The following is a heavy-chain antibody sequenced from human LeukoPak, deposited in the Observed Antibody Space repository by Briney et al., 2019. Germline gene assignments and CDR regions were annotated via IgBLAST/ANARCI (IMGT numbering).Heavy chain of an antibody. CDR2: IYYSGST. CDR1: GGSISSYY. J-gene: IGHJ6*02. Sequence: TSETLSLTCTVSGGSISSYYWSWIRQPPGKGLEWIGYIYYSGSTNYNPSLKSRVTISVDTSKNQFSLKLSSVTAADTAVYYCARGLGGDYYDFWSRELYYGMDVWGQGTTVTVSS. V-gene: IGHV4-59*01. D-gene: IGHD3-3*01. CDR3: ARGLGGDYYDFWSRELYYGMDV.